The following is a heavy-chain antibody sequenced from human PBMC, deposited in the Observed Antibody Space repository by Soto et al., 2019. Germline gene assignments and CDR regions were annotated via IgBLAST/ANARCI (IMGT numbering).Heavy chain of an antibody. D-gene: IGHD5-12*01. CDR1: GFTFADYG. CDR3: ARSGNIVATTSYYMDV. Sequence: EVQLVESGGGVVRPGGSLRLSCVASGFTFADYGMHWVRQAPGKGLEWVSGINWNGGRTGYPGSMKGRFIISRDNAKNSLYLQMNSLRAEDTALYYCARSGNIVATTSYYMDVWGNGTTVTVSS. V-gene: IGHV3-20*04. J-gene: IGHJ6*03. CDR2: INWNGGRT.